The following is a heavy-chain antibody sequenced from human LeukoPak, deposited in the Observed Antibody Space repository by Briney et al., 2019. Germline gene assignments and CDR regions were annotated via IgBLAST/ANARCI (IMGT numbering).Heavy chain of an antibody. J-gene: IGHJ4*02. CDR2: VSGSGGST. V-gene: IGHV3-23*01. Sequence: GGSLRLSCAASGFIFRSYAMSWVRQAPGKGLEWVSAVSGSGGSTYYADSVKGRFTISRDNAKNSLYLQMNSLRAEDTAVYYCVRDLDLGGYSSFEYWGQGTLVTVSS. CDR3: VRDLDLGGYSSFEY. D-gene: IGHD4-23*01. CDR1: GFIFRSYA.